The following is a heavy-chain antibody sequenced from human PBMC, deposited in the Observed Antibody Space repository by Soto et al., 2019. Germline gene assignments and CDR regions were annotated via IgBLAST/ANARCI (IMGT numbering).Heavy chain of an antibody. CDR1: GFSLSNARMG. CDR3: ARMGDYYDNAGDAFDL. V-gene: IGHV2-26*01. CDR2: IFANDEE. D-gene: IGHD3-22*01. Sequence: QVTLKESGPVLVKPTENLTLTCTVSGFSLSNARMGVSWIRQPQGKALEWLAHIFANDEESYNTSLRSRLTISRDTSKNQVVLTMTNMDPVDTATYYCARMGDYYDNAGDAFDLWGQGTRVTVS. J-gene: IGHJ3*01.